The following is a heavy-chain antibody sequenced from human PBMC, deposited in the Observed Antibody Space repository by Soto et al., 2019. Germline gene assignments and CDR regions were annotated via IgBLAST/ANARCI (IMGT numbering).Heavy chain of an antibody. J-gene: IGHJ4*02. D-gene: IGHD6-19*01. Sequence: GGSLRLSCADSGFTFSSYWMHWVRQAPGKGLVWVSRINSDGSSTSYADSVKGRATISRDNSKRTVDLQMNSLRAEDTAVYYCARDPPGSGWAFDYWGQGTLVTVS. V-gene: IGHV3-74*01. CDR2: INSDGSST. CDR1: GFTFSSYW. CDR3: ARDPPGSGWAFDY.